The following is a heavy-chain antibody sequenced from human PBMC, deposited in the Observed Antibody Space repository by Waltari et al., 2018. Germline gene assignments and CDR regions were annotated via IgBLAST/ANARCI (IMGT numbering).Heavy chain of an antibody. CDR3: ARAADDYGDYSFDY. V-gene: IGHV4-30-2*01. CDR2: IYHSGST. D-gene: IGHD4-17*01. CDR1: GGSISSGGYS. J-gene: IGHJ4*02. Sequence: QLQLQESGSGLVKPSQTLSLTCAVSGGSISSGGYSWRWIRQPPGKGLEWIGYIYHSGSTYYNPSLKSRVTISVDRSKNQFSLKLSSVTAADTAVYYCARAADDYGDYSFDYWGQGTLVTVSS.